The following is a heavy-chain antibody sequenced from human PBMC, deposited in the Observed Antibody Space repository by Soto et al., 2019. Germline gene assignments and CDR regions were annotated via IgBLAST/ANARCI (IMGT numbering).Heavy chain of an antibody. CDR3: TRVAWFNYLSLY. V-gene: IGHV3-48*03. D-gene: IGHD3-10*01. CDR2: ISSSGSTA. Sequence: VGSLRLSCASSGCTFSRFELHWVRQAPGKGLEWISYISSSGSTAYYASSVEGRFTISRDNANNSVYLQMDSLRAEDTALYYCTRVAWFNYLSLYWGQGAPVTVSS. J-gene: IGHJ4*02. CDR1: GCTFSRFE.